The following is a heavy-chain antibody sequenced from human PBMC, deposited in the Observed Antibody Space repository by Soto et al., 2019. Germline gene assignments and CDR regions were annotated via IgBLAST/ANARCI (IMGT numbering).Heavy chain of an antibody. CDR3: AKGDGFILAV. Sequence: EVQVLATGGDLIQPGGSLRLSCAASGFTVNSNYMSWVRQAPGEGLQWVSITNTGGTTYYADSVKGRFTVSRDNSKNTLYLQMHSLRAEDTAVYYCAKGDGFILAVWGQGTTVSVSS. J-gene: IGHJ6*02. V-gene: IGHV3-53*02. CDR2: TNTGGTT. CDR1: GFTVNSNY. D-gene: IGHD1-26*01.